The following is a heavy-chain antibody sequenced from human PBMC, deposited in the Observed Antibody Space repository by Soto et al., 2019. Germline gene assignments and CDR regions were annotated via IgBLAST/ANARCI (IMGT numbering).Heavy chain of an antibody. V-gene: IGHV4-4*02. CDR1: SGSISSSNW. CDR3: ARSPGGADSSSWYYFDY. Sequence: SETLSLTCAVSSGSISSSNWWSWVRQPPGKGLEWIGEIYHSGSTNYNPSLKSRVTISVDKSKNQFSLKLSSVTAADTAVYYCARSPGGADSSSWYYFDYWGQGTLVTVSS. D-gene: IGHD6-13*01. J-gene: IGHJ4*02. CDR2: IYHSGST.